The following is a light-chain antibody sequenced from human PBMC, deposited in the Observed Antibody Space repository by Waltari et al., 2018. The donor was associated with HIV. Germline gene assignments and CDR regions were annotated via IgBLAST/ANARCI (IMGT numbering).Light chain of an antibody. CDR3: QQFVAYPSL. V-gene: IGKV1-13*02. CDR2: DAS. Sequence: AIQLTQSPSSLSASAGDRVTITCRTSQGIGTALAWYQQKPGKSPKLLIYDASNVESGVPSRFSGSGFGTDFTLTISSLQPEDIATYYCQQFVAYPSLFGGGTKVEI. CDR1: QGIGTA. J-gene: IGKJ4*01.